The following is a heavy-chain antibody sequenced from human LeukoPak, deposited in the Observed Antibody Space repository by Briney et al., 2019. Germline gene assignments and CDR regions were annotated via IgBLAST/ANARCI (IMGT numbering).Heavy chain of an antibody. D-gene: IGHD6-13*01. V-gene: IGHV7-4-1*02. CDR2: INTNTGNP. CDR3: ARGSSWSLFVYYYYMDV. J-gene: IGHJ6*03. Sequence: ASVKVSCKASGYTFTSYAMNWVRQAPGQGLEWMGWINTNTGNPTYAQGFTGRFVFSLDTSVSTAYLQISGLKAEDTAVYYCARGSSWSLFVYYYYMDVWGKGTTVTVSS. CDR1: GYTFTSYA.